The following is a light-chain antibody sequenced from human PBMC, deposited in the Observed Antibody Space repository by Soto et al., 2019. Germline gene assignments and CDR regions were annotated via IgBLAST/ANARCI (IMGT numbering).Light chain of an antibody. CDR2: GAS. V-gene: IGKV3-20*01. Sequence: EIVLTQSPGTLSLSPGERATLSCRASQSVSSSYLAWYQHKPGQAPRLLIYGASSRATGIPDRFSGSGSGTEFTLTISSLEPEDFAVYCCQQYGSSPHTFGQGTKLEIK. CDR1: QSVSSSY. CDR3: QQYGSSPHT. J-gene: IGKJ2*01.